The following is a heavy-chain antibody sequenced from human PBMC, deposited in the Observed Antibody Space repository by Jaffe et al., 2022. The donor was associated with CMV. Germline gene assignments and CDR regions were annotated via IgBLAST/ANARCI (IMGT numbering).Heavy chain of an antibody. J-gene: IGHJ4*02. Sequence: QITLKESGPTLVKPTQTLTLTCSFSGFSFSTTGVGVGWVRQPPGKALEWLAITYWNDDARYSPALRTRLTITKDTSKKQVVLTVTNADPVDTATYYCVHTRWLETTFHFSDWGQGILVTVSS. CDR2: TYWNDDA. V-gene: IGHV2-5*01. D-gene: IGHD5-12*01. CDR1: GFSFSTTGVG. CDR3: VHTRWLETTFHFSD.